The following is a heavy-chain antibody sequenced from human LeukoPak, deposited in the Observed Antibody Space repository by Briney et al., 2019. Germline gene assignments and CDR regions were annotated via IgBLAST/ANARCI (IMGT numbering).Heavy chain of an antibody. J-gene: IGHJ4*02. Sequence: ASVKVSCNASVYTFTDYYMHWVRQAPGQGLEWMGWINPNSGDTKYAQKLQGWVTMTRDTSISTAYMELSRLTSDDTAVYDCASDRSYDKGSLDYWGQGTLVTVSS. V-gene: IGHV1-2*04. CDR2: INPNSGDT. CDR1: VYTFTDYY. CDR3: ASDRSYDKGSLDY. D-gene: IGHD3-22*01.